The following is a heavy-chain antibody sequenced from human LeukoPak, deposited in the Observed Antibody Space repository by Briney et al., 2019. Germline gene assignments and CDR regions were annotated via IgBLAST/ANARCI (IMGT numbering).Heavy chain of an antibody. CDR3: ARAHSSGWPHMFDP. V-gene: IGHV4-59*01. D-gene: IGHD6-19*01. J-gene: IGHJ5*02. CDR1: GGSISSYY. Sequence: ASETLSLTCTVSGGSISSYYWSWIRQPPGKGLEWIAYISYSGSTNYNPSLRSRVTISLDTSKNHFSLKVSSVTAADTAVYYCARAHSSGWPHMFDPWGQGTLVTVPS. CDR2: ISYSGST.